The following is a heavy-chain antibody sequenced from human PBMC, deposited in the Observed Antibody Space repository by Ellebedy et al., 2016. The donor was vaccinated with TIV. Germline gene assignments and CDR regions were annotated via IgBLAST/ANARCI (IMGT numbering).Heavy chain of an antibody. CDR1: GGSFSGYY. V-gene: IGHV4-34*01. CDR3: AKENYGMDV. CDR2: INHSGST. J-gene: IGHJ6*02. Sequence: MPGGSLRLSCAVYGGSFSGYYWSWIRQPPGKGLEWIGEINHSGSTNYNPSLKSRVTISVDKSKNQFSLKLTSVSAADTAVYYCAKENYGMDVWGQGTTVIVSS.